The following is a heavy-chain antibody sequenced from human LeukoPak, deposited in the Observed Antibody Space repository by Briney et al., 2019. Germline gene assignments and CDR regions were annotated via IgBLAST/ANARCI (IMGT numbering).Heavy chain of an antibody. V-gene: IGHV1-69*13. Sequence: EASVKVSCKASGYTFTSYGISWVRQAPGQGLEWMGGIIPIFGTANYAQKFQGRVAITADESTSTAYMELSSLRSEDTAVYYCARVGSSGWYRGFDYWGQGTLVTVSS. J-gene: IGHJ4*02. CDR1: GYTFTSYG. CDR3: ARVGSSGWYRGFDY. D-gene: IGHD6-19*01. CDR2: IIPIFGTA.